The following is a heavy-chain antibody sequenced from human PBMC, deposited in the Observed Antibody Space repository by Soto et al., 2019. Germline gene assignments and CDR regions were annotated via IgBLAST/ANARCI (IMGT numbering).Heavy chain of an antibody. V-gene: IGHV3-23*01. J-gene: IGHJ5*01. Sequence: PGGSLRLSCGASGFTFNSYALRWVRQAPGKGLEWVSAISGSGDSTYYADSVKGRFTISRDNSKNTLYLQMSSLRVEDTAIYYCAKDSGDTSSWNWFDCWGQGSLVTVS. D-gene: IGHD6-13*01. CDR2: ISGSGDST. CDR1: GFTFNSYA. CDR3: AKDSGDTSSWNWFDC.